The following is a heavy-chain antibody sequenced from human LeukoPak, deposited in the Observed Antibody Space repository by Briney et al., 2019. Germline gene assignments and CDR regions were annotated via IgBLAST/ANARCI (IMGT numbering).Heavy chain of an antibody. CDR3: ARQIASAGTAGFDF. D-gene: IGHD6-13*01. CDR2: IYSNGST. CDR1: GGSISSYY. Sequence: PSETLSLTCTVSGGSISSYYWSWIRQPAGKGLEWIGRIYSNGSTNYNPSLKSRVTMSVDTSKNQFSLRLRSVTAADTAVYYCARQIASAGTAGFDFWGQGALVTVSS. J-gene: IGHJ4*02. V-gene: IGHV4-4*07.